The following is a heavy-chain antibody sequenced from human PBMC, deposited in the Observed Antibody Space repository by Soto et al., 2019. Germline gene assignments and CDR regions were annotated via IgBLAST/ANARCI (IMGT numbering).Heavy chain of an antibody. V-gene: IGHV1-18*01. Sequence: ASVKVSCKASGDTFTSYGISWARQAPGQGLEWMGWISAYNGNSNYAQKLQGRVTMTTDTSTSTAYMELRSLRSDDTAVYYCARVPHRITIFGVVEYYFDYWGQGTLVTVSS. CDR1: GDTFTSYG. CDR3: ARVPHRITIFGVVEYYFDY. CDR2: ISAYNGNS. D-gene: IGHD3-3*01. J-gene: IGHJ4*02.